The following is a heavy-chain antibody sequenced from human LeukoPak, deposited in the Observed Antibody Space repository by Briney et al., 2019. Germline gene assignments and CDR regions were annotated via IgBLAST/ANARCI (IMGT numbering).Heavy chain of an antibody. V-gene: IGHV1-58*02. Sequence: SVKVSCKASGFTFTSSAMQWVRQARGQRLEWIGWIVVGSGNTNYAQKFQERVTITRDMSTSTAYMELSNLRSEDTAVYYCAADSRRKQQPDYYYYGMDVWGQGTTVTVSS. CDR1: GFTFTSSA. CDR3: AADSRRKQQPDYYYYGMDV. CDR2: IVVGSGNT. D-gene: IGHD6-13*01. J-gene: IGHJ6*02.